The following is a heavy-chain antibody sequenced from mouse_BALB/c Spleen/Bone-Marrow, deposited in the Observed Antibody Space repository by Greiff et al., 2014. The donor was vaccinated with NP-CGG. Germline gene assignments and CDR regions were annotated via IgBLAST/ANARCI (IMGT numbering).Heavy chain of an antibody. V-gene: IGHV1-69*02. J-gene: IGHJ2*01. Sequence: VQLQQSGAELVRPGASVKLSCKASGYTFTTFWINWVKQRPGQGLEWIGNIYPSDTYTNYSQDFKDKATLTVDKSSSTAYTQLSSPTSEDSAVYYCTRSRGYFDYWGQGTTLTVSS. CDR1: GYTFTTFW. CDR2: IYPSDTYT. CDR3: TRSRGYFDY.